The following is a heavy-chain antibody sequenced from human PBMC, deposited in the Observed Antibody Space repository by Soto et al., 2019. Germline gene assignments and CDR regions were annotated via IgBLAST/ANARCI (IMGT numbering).Heavy chain of an antibody. J-gene: IGHJ4*02. CDR1: GGTFSSYA. D-gene: IGHD3-22*01. CDR3: ARGRYYYDSSGASTFDN. V-gene: IGHV1-69*13. CDR2: IIPIFGTA. Sequence: EASVKVSSKASGGTFSSYAISWVRQAPGQGLEWMGGIIPIFGTANYAQKFQGRVTITADESTSTAYMELSSLRSEDTAVYYCARGRYYYDSSGASTFDNWGQGALVTVSS.